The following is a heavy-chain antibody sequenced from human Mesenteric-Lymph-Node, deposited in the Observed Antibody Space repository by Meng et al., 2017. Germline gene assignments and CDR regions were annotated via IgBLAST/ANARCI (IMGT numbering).Heavy chain of an antibody. CDR3: AKDPNGDYLGAFDF. Sequence: GESLKISCAGSGFTFSNYAMIWIRQAPGKGLEWVSSITGGGGGTYHAESVKGRFSISRDNSKNTLFLQMNSLRAEDTAVYYCAKDPNGDYLGAFDFWGQGTMVTVSS. CDR2: ITGGGGGT. J-gene: IGHJ3*01. D-gene: IGHD4-17*01. V-gene: IGHV3-23*01. CDR1: GFTFSNYA.